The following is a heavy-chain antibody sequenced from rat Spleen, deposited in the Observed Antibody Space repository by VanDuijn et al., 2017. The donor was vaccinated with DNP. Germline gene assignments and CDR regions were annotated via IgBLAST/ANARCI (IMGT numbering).Heavy chain of an antibody. V-gene: IGHV5-17*01. Sequence: EVQLVESGGGLVQPGRSLILSCAASGFTFSDYAMAWVRQAPKKGLEWVATINYDGTRTYYRDSVKGRFTISRDNAKSILYLQMDSLRSEDTATYYCARRSDYHDYWGQGVMVTVSS. CDR2: INYDGTRT. J-gene: IGHJ2*01. CDR3: ARRSDYHDY. CDR1: GFTFSDYA.